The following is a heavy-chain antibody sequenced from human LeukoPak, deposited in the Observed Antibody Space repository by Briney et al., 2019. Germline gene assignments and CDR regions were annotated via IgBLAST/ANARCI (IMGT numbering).Heavy chain of an antibody. D-gene: IGHD6-19*01. Sequence: PGGSLRLSCAASGFTFSSYAMHWVRQAPGKGLEWVSVISYVGSNKYYADSVKGRFTISRDNSKNTLYLQMSSLRAEDTAVYYCARSIQYSGGWYTPPIDSWGQGTLVTVSS. CDR2: ISYVGSNK. J-gene: IGHJ4*02. V-gene: IGHV3-30*04. CDR1: GFTFSSYA. CDR3: ARSIQYSGGWYTPPIDS.